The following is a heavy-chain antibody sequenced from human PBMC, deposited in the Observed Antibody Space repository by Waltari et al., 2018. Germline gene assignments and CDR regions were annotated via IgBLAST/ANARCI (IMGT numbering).Heavy chain of an antibody. CDR2: INPNIGVT. J-gene: IGHJ3*02. CDR3: ARRKWDHNAVDI. Sequence: QVQLVQSGAEVKKPGASVKVSCKASGYTFTGYYMHWVRQAPGQGLEWMGRINPNIGVTNYAQKFQGRVTMTRDTSISTAYMELSRLRSDDTAVYYCARRKWDHNAVDIWGQGTMVTVSS. CDR1: GYTFTGYY. V-gene: IGHV1-2*06. D-gene: IGHD1-26*01.